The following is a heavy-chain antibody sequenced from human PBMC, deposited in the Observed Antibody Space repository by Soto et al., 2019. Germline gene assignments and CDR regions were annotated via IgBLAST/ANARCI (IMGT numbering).Heavy chain of an antibody. CDR1: GFTFSSYG. V-gene: IGHV3-30*18. Sequence: GGSLRLSCGASGFTFSSYGMHWVRQAPGKGLEWVAVISHDGSKKYYADSVKGRFTISRDNSKNTLYLQMNSLRAEDTAVYYCAKGTHEPIRFLDPGDWFDPWGQGTLVTVSS. J-gene: IGHJ5*02. CDR2: ISHDGSKK. D-gene: IGHD3-3*01. CDR3: AKGTHEPIRFLDPGDWFDP.